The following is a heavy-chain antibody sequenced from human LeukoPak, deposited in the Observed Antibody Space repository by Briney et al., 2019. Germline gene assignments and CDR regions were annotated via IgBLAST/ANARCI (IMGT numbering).Heavy chain of an antibody. Sequence: PSGTLSLTCSVSGYSISSGYFWGWVRQPPGKGLGWIGTIYPSGSTYYNPSLKSRVTMSVDTSKNQFSLKLSSLTAADTAVYYCAREGASGSYFDPWGQGTLVTVSS. J-gene: IGHJ5*02. D-gene: IGHD1-26*01. CDR2: IYPSGST. CDR1: GYSISSGYF. CDR3: AREGASGSYFDP. V-gene: IGHV4-38-2*02.